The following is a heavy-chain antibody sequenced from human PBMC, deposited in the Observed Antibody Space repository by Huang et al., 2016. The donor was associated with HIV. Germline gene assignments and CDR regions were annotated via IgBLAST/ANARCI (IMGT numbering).Heavy chain of an antibody. J-gene: IGHJ4*02. V-gene: IGHV3-30*18. CDR3: AKDNDLYYFDY. D-gene: IGHD1-1*01. CDR2: ITFDGKNN. CDR1: GFTFSGYG. Sequence: QVHLVESGGGVVQPGRSLRLSCAASGFTFSGYGMHWVRQAPGKGLGWVAVITFDGKNNYYADAVRGRFTVSRDNSQNTVSLQMNTLRAEDTAVYYCAKDNDLYYFDYWGQGTLVTVSS.